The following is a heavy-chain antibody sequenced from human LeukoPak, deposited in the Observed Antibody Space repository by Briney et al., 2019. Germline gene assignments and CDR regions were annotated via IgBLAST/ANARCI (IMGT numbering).Heavy chain of an antibody. CDR1: GFTFSSYE. D-gene: IGHD2-2*02. Sequence: GGSLRLSCAASGFTFSSYEMHWVRQAPGKGLEWISYISSSASTIYYADSVKGRFTISRDNGKNSLHLQMNSLRAEDTAVYYCARVTEYQLLYALDYWGQGTLVTVSS. V-gene: IGHV3-48*03. J-gene: IGHJ4*02. CDR2: ISSSASTI. CDR3: ARVTEYQLLYALDY.